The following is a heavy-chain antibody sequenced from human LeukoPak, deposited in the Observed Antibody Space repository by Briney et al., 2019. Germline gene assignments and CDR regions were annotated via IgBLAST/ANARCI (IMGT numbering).Heavy chain of an antibody. CDR1: GYTFTDFY. J-gene: IGHJ4*02. CDR2: INPNSGVT. CDR3: MRDPLLPVPGRQGDS. D-gene: IGHD1-1*01. Sequence: ASVKVPCKASGYTFTDFYIHWVRRAPGQGLEWMGCINPNSGVTAYAQGFQGRVTMTRDTAIKTAYLDLARLTSDDTAVYYCMRDPLLPVPGRQGDSWGQGTLVTVSS. V-gene: IGHV1-2*02.